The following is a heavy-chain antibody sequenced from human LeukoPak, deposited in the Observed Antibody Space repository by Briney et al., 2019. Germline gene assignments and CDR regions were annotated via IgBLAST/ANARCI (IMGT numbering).Heavy chain of an antibody. J-gene: IGHJ4*02. CDR3: AKSTATTDNY. V-gene: IGHV3-30*18. D-gene: IGHD5-24*01. CDR1: GFTFSSYG. CDR2: ISYDGSNK. Sequence: GESLRLSCAASGFTFSSYGMHWVRQAPGKGLEWVAVISYDGSNKYYADSVKGRFTISRDNSKNTLYLQMNSLRAEDTAVYYCAKSTATTDNYWGQGTLVTVSS.